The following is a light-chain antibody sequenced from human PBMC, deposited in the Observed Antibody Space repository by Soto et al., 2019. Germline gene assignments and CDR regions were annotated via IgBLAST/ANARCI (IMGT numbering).Light chain of an antibody. CDR2: IYT. Sequence: QSVLTQPPAASGPPGQRAIISCSGSSYKIGSNTVNWYQQITRTSPKPLIDIYTQRHSGVPDRFSGSKSDTSSSLAISGLRYEDEFEYYCAAWDDILNGVLFGGGTKLTVL. V-gene: IGLV1-44*01. CDR3: AAWDDILNGVL. J-gene: IGLJ2*01. CDR1: SYKIGSNT.